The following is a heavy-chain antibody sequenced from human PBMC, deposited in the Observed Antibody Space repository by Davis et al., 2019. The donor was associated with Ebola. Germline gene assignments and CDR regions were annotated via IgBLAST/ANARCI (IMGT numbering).Heavy chain of an antibody. CDR3: ARDWGMVRSAGWFDP. D-gene: IGHD3-10*01. J-gene: IGHJ5*02. CDR1: GYTFSSHG. Sequence: ASVKVSCKTSGYTFSSHGINWVRQAPGQGLEWMGWISPYNDNTNYAQRFQGRVTMTTDTSTSTAYMELRSLRSDDTAVYYCARDWGMVRSAGWFDPWGQGTLVTVSS. V-gene: IGHV1-18*04. CDR2: ISPYNDNT.